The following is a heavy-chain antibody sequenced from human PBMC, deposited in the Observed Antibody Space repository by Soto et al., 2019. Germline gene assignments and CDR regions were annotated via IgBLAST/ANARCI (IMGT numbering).Heavy chain of an antibody. D-gene: IGHD3-3*01. CDR2: VSYDGSNK. Sequence: GGSLRLSCAASGFTFSSYGMHWVRQAPGKGLEWVAVVSYDGSNKYYADSVKGRFIISRDNSKNTLYLQMNSLRAEDTAVYYCAKARTYYDFWSGYFDYWGQGTLVTVSS. CDR3: AKARTYYDFWSGYFDY. CDR1: GFTFSSYG. J-gene: IGHJ4*02. V-gene: IGHV3-30*18.